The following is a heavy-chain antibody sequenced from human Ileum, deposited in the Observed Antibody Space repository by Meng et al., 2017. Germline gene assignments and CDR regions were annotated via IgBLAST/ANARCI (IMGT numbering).Heavy chain of an antibody. V-gene: IGHV7-4-1*02. J-gene: IGHJ4*02. D-gene: IGHD1-26*01. CDR1: GYTFTKFA. CDR3: ARGGGSYHRQSDY. Sequence: ASVKVSCKASGYTFTKFAMNWVRQAPGQGLEWMGWINTATGNPTYAQGFTGRFVFSLDTSVSTAYLHISSLKTEDTAVFYCARGGGSYHRQSDYWGQGTLVTVSS. CDR2: INTATGNP.